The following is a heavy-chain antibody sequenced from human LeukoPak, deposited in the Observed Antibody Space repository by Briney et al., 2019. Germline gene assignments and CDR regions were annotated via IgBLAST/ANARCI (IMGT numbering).Heavy chain of an antibody. CDR3: ASGQNWNRHYYGMDV. V-gene: IGHV3-43D*03. CDR2: ISWDGGST. J-gene: IGHJ6*02. D-gene: IGHD1-1*01. Sequence: GGSLRLSCAASGFTFDDYAMHWVRQAPGKGLEWVSLISWDGGSTYYADSVKGRFTISRDNSKNSLYLQMNSLRAEDTALYYCASGQNWNRHYYGMDVWGQGTTVTVSS. CDR1: GFTFDDYA.